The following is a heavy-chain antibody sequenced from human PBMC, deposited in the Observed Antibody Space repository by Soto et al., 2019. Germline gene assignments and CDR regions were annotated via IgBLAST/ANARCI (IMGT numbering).Heavy chain of an antibody. J-gene: IGHJ3*02. V-gene: IGHV4-31*03. D-gene: IGHD1-1*01. CDR3: ARGRLTIQQGFDT. CDR1: NDSITSGRYY. CDR2: LYSSGNP. Sequence: QVQLQESGPGLVKPSQTLSLTCTVSNDSITSGRYYWSWIRQVPGKGLEWIGYLYSSGNPYYNPSRKGRISISLDAANNQFALTVTSVNVADSAIYFCARGRLTIQQGFDTWGQGTRVTVSS.